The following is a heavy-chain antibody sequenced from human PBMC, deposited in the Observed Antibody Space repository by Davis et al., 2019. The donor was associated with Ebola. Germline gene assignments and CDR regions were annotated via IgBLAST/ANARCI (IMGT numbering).Heavy chain of an antibody. CDR2: IHHSGST. D-gene: IGHD3-9*01. J-gene: IGHJ4*02. V-gene: IGHV4-59*01. CDR3: ARSGGPRYFDWLLSGIDY. CDR1: GASITSYY. Sequence: SETLSLTCTFSGASITSYYWSWIRQPPGKGLEWIGYIHHSGSTSYNPSLKGRVTISADTSKKQFSLKLYSVTAADTAVYYCARSGGPRYFDWLLSGIDYWGQGALVTVSS.